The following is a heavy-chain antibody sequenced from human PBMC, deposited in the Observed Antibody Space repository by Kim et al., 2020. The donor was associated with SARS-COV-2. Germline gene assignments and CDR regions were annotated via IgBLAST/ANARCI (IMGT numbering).Heavy chain of an antibody. CDR2: IYYSGST. CDR1: GGSISSSSYY. Sequence: SETLSLTCTVSGGSISSSSYYWGWIRQPPGKGLEWIGSIYYSGSTYYNPSLKSRVTISVDTSKNQFSLKLSSVTAADTAVYYCARREGIAAAVKDYWGQGTLVSVSS. J-gene: IGHJ4*02. D-gene: IGHD6-13*01. CDR3: ARREGIAAAVKDY. V-gene: IGHV4-39*01.